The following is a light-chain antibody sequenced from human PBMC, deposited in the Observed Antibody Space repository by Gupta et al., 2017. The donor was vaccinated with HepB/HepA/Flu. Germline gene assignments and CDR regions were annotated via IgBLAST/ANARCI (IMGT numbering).Light chain of an antibody. CDR1: QSVSSN. V-gene: IGKV3-15*01. Sequence: EIVITQSPAPLSVSPGERATLSCRASQSVSSNLAWYQQKPGQAPRLLIYGASTRATGIPARFSGSGSGTEFTLTISSLQSEDFAVYYCQQYNNWHGTFGQGTKVEIK. J-gene: IGKJ1*01. CDR3: QQYNNWHGT. CDR2: GAS.